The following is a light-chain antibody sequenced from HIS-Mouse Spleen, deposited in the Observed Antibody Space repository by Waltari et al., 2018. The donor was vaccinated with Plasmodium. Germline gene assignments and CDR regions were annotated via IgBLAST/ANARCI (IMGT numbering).Light chain of an antibody. CDR2: DAS. V-gene: IGKV1-33*01. Sequence: DIQMTQSPSSLSPSVRDTVTLTCPASQDISNYLNWYQHNPEKATKLLIYDASNLETGVPSRFSGSGSGTDFTFTISSLQPEDIATYYCQQYDNLPPLFTFGPGTKVDIK. CDR3: QQYDNLPPLFT. J-gene: IGKJ3*01. CDR1: QDISNY.